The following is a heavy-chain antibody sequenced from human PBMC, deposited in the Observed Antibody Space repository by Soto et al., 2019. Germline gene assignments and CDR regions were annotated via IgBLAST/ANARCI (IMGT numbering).Heavy chain of an antibody. CDR2: IYYSGST. J-gene: IGHJ5*02. D-gene: IGHD3-10*01. Sequence: SETLSLTCTVSGGSISSSSYYWGWIRQPPGKGLEWIGSIYYSGSTYYNPSLKSRVTISVDTSKNQFSLKLSSVTAADTAVYYCARHGGWRFGEFSRWFDPWGQGTLVTVSS. CDR3: ARHGGWRFGEFSRWFDP. V-gene: IGHV4-39*01. CDR1: GGSISSSSYY.